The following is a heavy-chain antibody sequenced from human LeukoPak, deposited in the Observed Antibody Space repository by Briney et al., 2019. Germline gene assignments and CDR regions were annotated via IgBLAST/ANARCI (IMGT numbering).Heavy chain of an antibody. CDR2: ISAYNGNT. J-gene: IGHJ4*02. CDR3: ARSVDTAMVPRALGY. D-gene: IGHD5-18*01. V-gene: IGHV1-18*01. CDR1: GYTFTSYG. Sequence: ASVKVSCKASGYTFTSYGISWVRQAPGQGLEWMGWISAYNGNTNYAQKLQGRVTMTTDTSTSTAYMELRSLRSDDTAVYYCARSVDTAMVPRALGYWGQGTLVTVSS.